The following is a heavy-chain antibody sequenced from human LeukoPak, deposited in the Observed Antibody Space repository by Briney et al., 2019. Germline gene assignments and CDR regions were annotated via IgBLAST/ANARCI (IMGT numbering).Heavy chain of an antibody. Sequence: GGSLRLSCAASGFTFSSYALSWVRQAPGKGLERVSAISGSGGSTYYADSVKGRFTISRDNSKNTLYLQMNSLRAEDTAVYYCASLRGSYPFDAFDIWGQGTMVTVSS. D-gene: IGHD1-26*01. CDR1: GFTFSSYA. J-gene: IGHJ3*02. CDR3: ASLRGSYPFDAFDI. V-gene: IGHV3-23*01. CDR2: ISGSGGST.